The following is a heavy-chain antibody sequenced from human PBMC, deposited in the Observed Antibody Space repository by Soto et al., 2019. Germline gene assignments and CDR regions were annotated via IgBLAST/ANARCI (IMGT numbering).Heavy chain of an antibody. CDR2: IYPGDSDT. J-gene: IGHJ4*02. CDR1: GYSFTSYW. V-gene: IGHV5-51*01. D-gene: IGHD3-3*01. CDR3: AILNCHYDFWSGYCYFVY. Sequence: PGESLKISCKGSGYSFTSYWIGWVRQMPGKGLEWMGIIYPGDSDTRYSPSFQGQVTISADKSISTAYLQWSSLKASDTAMYYCAILNCHYDFWSGYCYFVYWGQGTLVTVSS.